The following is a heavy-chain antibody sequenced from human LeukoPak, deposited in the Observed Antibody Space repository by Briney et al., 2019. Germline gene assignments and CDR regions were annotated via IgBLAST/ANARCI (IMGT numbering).Heavy chain of an antibody. V-gene: IGHV3-23*01. CDR3: AKGWGPRWLLSYYFDY. D-gene: IGHD3-3*01. Sequence: GGSLRLSCAASGFTFSSYAMSWVRQAPGKGLEWVSAISGSGGSTYYADSVKGRFTISRDNSKNTLYLQMNSLRAEDTAVYYCAKGWGPRWLLSYYFDYWGQGTLVTVSS. J-gene: IGHJ4*02. CDR2: ISGSGGST. CDR1: GFTFSSYA.